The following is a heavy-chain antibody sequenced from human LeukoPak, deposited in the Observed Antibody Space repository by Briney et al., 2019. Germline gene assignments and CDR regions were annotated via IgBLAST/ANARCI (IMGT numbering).Heavy chain of an antibody. D-gene: IGHD4-11*01. J-gene: IGHJ4*02. CDR1: GDSISSYY. V-gene: IGHV4-59*01. CDR2: LYYSGST. Sequence: PSETLSLTCTVSGDSISSYYWSWIRQPPGKGLEWIGYLYYSGSTNYNPSLKSRVTISVDTSKNQFSLKLSSVTAADTAVYYCARAQGDYNFDYWGQGTLVTVSS. CDR3: ARAQGDYNFDY.